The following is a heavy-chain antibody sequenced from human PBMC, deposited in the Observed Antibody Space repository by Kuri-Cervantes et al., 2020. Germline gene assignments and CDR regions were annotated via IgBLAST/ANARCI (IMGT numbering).Heavy chain of an antibody. J-gene: IGHJ6*02. CDR3: ARAPIAVAGTGGAMDV. CDR1: GYTFTSYG. Sequence: ASVKVSCKASGYTFTSYGISWVRQAPGQGLEWMGWISAYNGNTNYALKLQGRVTMTTDTSTSTAYMELRSLRSDDTAVYYCARAPIAVAGTGGAMDVWGQGTTVTVSS. V-gene: IGHV1-18*01. CDR2: ISAYNGNT. D-gene: IGHD6-19*01.